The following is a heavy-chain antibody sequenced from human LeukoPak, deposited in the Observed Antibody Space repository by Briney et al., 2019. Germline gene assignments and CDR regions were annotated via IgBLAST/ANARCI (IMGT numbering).Heavy chain of an antibody. CDR2: INPSGGGT. Sequence: ASVKVPCTASGYTFTSYYMHWVRQAPGQGLDWMGIINPSGGGTSYAQNFQGRVTMTRDTSTSTVYMELSSLKSEDTAVYYCARFHSSLHTAGDYWGQGTLVTVSS. CDR3: ARFHSSLHTAGDY. D-gene: IGHD5-18*01. CDR1: GYTFTSYY. J-gene: IGHJ4*02. V-gene: IGHV1-46*01.